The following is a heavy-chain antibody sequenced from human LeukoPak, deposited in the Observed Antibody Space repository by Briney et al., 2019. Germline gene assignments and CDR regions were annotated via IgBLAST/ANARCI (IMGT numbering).Heavy chain of an antibody. D-gene: IGHD3-10*01. CDR1: GYTFTSYD. CDR2: MNPNSGNT. J-gene: IGHJ4*02. CDR3: ARAPYGSGSYYNADFDY. V-gene: IGHV1-8*01. Sequence: ASVKVSCKASGYTFTSYDINWVRQATGQGLEWMGWMNPNSGNTGYAQKFQGRVTMTRNTSISTAYMELSSLRSEDTAVYYCARAPYGSGSYYNADFDYWGQGTLVTVSS.